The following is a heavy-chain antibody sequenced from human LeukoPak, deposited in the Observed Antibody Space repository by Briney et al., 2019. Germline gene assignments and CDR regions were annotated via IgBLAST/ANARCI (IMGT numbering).Heavy chain of an antibody. CDR3: TTGATRLLLEY. D-gene: IGHD2/OR15-2a*01. CDR1: GFTFSNYE. J-gene: IGHJ4*02. V-gene: IGHV3-15*01. Sequence: GGSLRLSCAASGFTFSNYEINWVRQAPGKGLEWVGRIKSKTDGGTTEYAAPVKGRFTISRDDSKNTLYLQMNSLKTEDTAVYYCTTGATRLLLEYWGQGTLVTVSS. CDR2: IKSKTDGGTT.